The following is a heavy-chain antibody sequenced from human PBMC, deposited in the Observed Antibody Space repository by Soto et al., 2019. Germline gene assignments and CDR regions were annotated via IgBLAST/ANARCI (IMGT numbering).Heavy chain of an antibody. J-gene: IGHJ4*02. D-gene: IGHD3-10*02. V-gene: IGHV3-23*01. Sequence: GGSLRLSCEVSGFTFINYAMTWVRQPPGKGLEWVSGISGDGGSTYYADSVKGRFTISRDNPKNKMFLEMKTLRVEDTAVYYCANFLCWRVSPHSFFDSWGLGTLVTVSS. CDR1: GFTFINYA. CDR3: ANFLCWRVSPHSFFDS. CDR2: ISGDGGST.